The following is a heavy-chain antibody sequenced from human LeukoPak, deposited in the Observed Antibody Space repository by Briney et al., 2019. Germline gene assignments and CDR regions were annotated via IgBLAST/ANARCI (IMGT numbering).Heavy chain of an antibody. V-gene: IGHV4-34*01. CDR1: GGSFSGYY. CDR2: INHSGST. Sequence: SETLSLTCAVYGGSFSGYYWSWIRQPPGKGLEWIGEINHSGSTNYNPSLKSRVTISVDTSKNQFSLKLSSVTAADTAVYYCARDGIAAREVVDWFDPWGQGTLVTVSS. D-gene: IGHD6-6*01. J-gene: IGHJ5*02. CDR3: ARDGIAAREVVDWFDP.